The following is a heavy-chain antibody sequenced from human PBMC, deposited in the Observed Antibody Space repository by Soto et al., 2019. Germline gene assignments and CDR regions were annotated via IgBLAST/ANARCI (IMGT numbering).Heavy chain of an antibody. D-gene: IGHD6-6*01. V-gene: IGHV3-23*01. CDR1: GFTFSSYA. J-gene: IGHJ6*03. CDR2: ISGSGGST. CDR3: AKDLTVEHVGKAARRVYYYYYYMDV. Sequence: GGSLRLSCAASGFTFSSYAMSWVRQAPGKGLEWVSAISGSGGSTYYADSVKGRFTISRDNSKNTLYLQMNSLRAEDTAVYYCAKDLTVEHVGKAARRVYYYYYYMDVWGKGTTVTVSS.